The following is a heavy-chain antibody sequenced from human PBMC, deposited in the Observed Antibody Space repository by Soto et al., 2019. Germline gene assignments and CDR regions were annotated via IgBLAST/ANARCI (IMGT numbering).Heavy chain of an antibody. J-gene: IGHJ4*02. V-gene: IGHV3-21*01. D-gene: IGHD1-26*01. Sequence: GGSLRLSCAASGFTFSDYTMNWVRQTPVKGLEWVSEITGRSDYIYYADSVKGRFAISRDNAKNSLYLQMNSLRGEDTAIYYCAGGDGSYFYWGQGTLVTVS. CDR3: AGGDGSYFY. CDR1: GFTFSDYT. CDR2: ITGRSDYI.